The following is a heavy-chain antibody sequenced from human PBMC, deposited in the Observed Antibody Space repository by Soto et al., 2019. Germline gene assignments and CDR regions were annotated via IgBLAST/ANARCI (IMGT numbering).Heavy chain of an antibody. J-gene: IGHJ4*02. Sequence: QVQLVQSGAEVKKPGSSVKVSCKASGGTFSSYTISWVRQAPGQGLEWMGRIIPILGIANYAQKFQGRVTIPADKSTSTAYMERSSLRSEDTAVYYCAIHLGYSSGWRVWGQGTLVTVSS. V-gene: IGHV1-69*02. D-gene: IGHD6-19*01. CDR2: IIPILGIA. CDR1: GGTFSSYT. CDR3: AIHLGYSSGWRV.